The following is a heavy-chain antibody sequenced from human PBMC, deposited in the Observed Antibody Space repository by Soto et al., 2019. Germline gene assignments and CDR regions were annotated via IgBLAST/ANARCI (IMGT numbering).Heavy chain of an antibody. Sequence: SETLSLTCTVSGGSISSYYWSWIRQPPGKGLEWIGYIYYSGSTNYNPSLKSRVTISVDTSKNQFSLKLSSVTAADTAVYYCARTWDIVATTGAYYFDYWGQGTLVTVSS. V-gene: IGHV4-59*01. CDR2: IYYSGST. CDR3: ARTWDIVATTGAYYFDY. CDR1: GGSISSYY. D-gene: IGHD5-12*01. J-gene: IGHJ4*02.